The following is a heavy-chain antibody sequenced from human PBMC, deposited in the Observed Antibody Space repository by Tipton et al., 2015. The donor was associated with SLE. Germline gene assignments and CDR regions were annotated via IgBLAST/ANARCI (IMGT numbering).Heavy chain of an antibody. CDR3: ARVCGGDWGNWFDP. V-gene: IGHV4-31*02. Sequence: LRLSCTVSGGSISSGSYYWSWIRQPPGKGLEWIGYIYYSGSTYYNPSLKSRVTVSVDTSKDQFSLKLSSVTAADTAVYYCARVCGGDWGNWFDPWGQGTLVTVSS. CDR2: IYYSGST. J-gene: IGHJ5*02. CDR1: GGSISSGSYY. D-gene: IGHD2-21*01.